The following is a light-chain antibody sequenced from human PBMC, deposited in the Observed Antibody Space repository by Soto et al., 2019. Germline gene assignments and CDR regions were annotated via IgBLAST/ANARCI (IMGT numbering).Light chain of an antibody. CDR1: QGISSY. Sequence: DIQLTQSPSFLSASVGDRVTITCRASQGISSYLAWHQQKPGKAPELLSYGASTVVDGVPSRFSGSGSGTEFTLTISSLQPDDFATHYSQQCNNYPCTVGQGTKVDIK. CDR3: QQCNNYPCT. J-gene: IGKJ1*01. V-gene: IGKV1-9*01. CDR2: GAS.